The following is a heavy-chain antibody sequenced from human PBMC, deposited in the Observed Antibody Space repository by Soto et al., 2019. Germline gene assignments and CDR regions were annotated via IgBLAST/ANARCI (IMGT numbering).Heavy chain of an antibody. CDR3: ARDVRSSGYPWYFDY. D-gene: IGHD3-22*01. J-gene: IGHJ4*02. CDR2: IYYSGST. V-gene: IGHV4-30-4*01. Sequence: QVQLQESGPGLVKPSQTLSLTCTVSGGSISSGDYYWSWIRQPPGKGLEWIGYIYYSGSTYYNPSLKSRVTISVDTSKNQFSLKLSSVTAADTAVYYCARDVRSSGYPWYFDYWGQGTLVTVSS. CDR1: GGSISSGDYY.